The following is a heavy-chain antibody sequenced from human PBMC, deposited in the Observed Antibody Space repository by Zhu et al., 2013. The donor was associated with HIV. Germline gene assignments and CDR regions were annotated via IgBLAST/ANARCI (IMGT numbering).Heavy chain of an antibody. V-gene: IGHV1-69*12. CDR2: IIPIFGIA. D-gene: IGHD5-12*01. CDR1: GGTFSSYA. J-gene: IGHJ3*02. CDR3: ARVAPDVATVVTRGAFDI. Sequence: QVQLVQSGAEVKKPGSSVKVSCKASGGTFSSYAISWVRQAPGQGLEWMGWIIPIFGIANYAQKFQGRVTITADESTSTAYMELSSLRSEDTAVYYCARVAPDVATVVTRGAFDIWGQGTMVTVSS.